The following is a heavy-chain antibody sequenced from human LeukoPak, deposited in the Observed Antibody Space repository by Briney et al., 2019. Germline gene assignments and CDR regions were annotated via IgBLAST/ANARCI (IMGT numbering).Heavy chain of an antibody. D-gene: IGHD3-16*01. CDR3: VRDSDYQRISTDRYAHYDALDF. CDR2: IKADGSVK. J-gene: IGHJ3*01. V-gene: IGHV3-7*01. CDR1: GFTFSTFW. Sequence: PGGSLRLSCAASGFTFSTFWMSWVRQAPGKGLEWVANIKADGSVKHYIDSMEGRFSISRDNARSSLYLQMNSLRAEDTAVYYCVRDSDYQRISTDRYAHYDALDFWGHGTMVTVSS.